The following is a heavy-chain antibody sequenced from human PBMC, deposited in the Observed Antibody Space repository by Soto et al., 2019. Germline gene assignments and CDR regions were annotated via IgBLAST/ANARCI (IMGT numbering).Heavy chain of an antibody. CDR1: GFTFSSYA. V-gene: IGHV3-23*01. Sequence: GESLKISCAASGFTFSSYAMSWVRQAPGKGLEWVSAISGSGGSTYYAASVKGRFTISRDNSKNTLYLQMNSLRAEDTAVYYCAKGFFLLWFGEPPGGNWFDPWGQGTLVTVSS. CDR3: AKGFFLLWFGEPPGGNWFDP. CDR2: ISGSGGST. D-gene: IGHD3-10*01. J-gene: IGHJ5*02.